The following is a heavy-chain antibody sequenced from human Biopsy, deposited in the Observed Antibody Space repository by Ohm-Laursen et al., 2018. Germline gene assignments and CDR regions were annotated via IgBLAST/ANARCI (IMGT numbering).Heavy chain of an antibody. CDR2: IFKDRNT. CDR1: GYSISSDYR. V-gene: IGHV4-38-2*01. CDR3: ARVGSGWAPFDK. D-gene: IGHD6-19*01. J-gene: IGHJ4*02. Sequence: QTLSLTCAVSGYSISSDYRWGWIRQAPGKTLEWLGNIFKDRNTHYNPSLRSRLIISIDTSKNQFSLMMTSVSGADTAVDFCARVGSGWAPFDKWGPGTLVTVSS.